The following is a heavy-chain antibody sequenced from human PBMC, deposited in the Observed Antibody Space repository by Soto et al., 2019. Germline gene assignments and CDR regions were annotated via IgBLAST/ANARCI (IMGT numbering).Heavy chain of an antibody. J-gene: IGHJ6*02. CDR3: AKGEGIRDYYGMDV. Sequence: QVQLVESGGGVVQPGRSLRLSCAASGFTFSSYGMHWVRQAPGKGLEWVAVISYDGSNKYYADSVKGRFTISRDNSKNTLYLQMNSLRAEGTAVYYCAKGEGIRDYYGMDVWGQGTTVTVSS. D-gene: IGHD5-18*01. V-gene: IGHV3-30*18. CDR1: GFTFSSYG. CDR2: ISYDGSNK.